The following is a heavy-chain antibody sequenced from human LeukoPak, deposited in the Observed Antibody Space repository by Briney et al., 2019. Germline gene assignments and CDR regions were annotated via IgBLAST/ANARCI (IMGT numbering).Heavy chain of an antibody. D-gene: IGHD3-10*01. J-gene: IGHJ4*02. CDR3: ARKENVYYYFDY. CDR2: IYYGGST. CDR1: GGSISSSDYY. Sequence: SETLFLTCTVSGGSISSSDYYWGWIRQPPGKGLEWIGSIYYGGSTYYNPSLKSRVTMSVDTSKNQFSLKLSSVTAVDTAVYYCARKENVYYYFDYWGQGTLVTVSS. V-gene: IGHV4-39*07.